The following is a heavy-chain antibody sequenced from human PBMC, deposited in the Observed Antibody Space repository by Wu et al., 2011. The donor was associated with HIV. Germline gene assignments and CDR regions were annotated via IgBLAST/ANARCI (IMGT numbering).Heavy chain of an antibody. V-gene: IGHV1-2*02. CDR1: GYTFTGYY. D-gene: IGHD1-26*01. Sequence: QVQLVQSGAEVKKPWASVKVSCKASGYTFTGYYMHWVRQAPGQGLEWMGWINPNSDDTYYTQKFQGRVTMTRDTSISTAYMELSSLTSDDTAVYYCARAGPDSGRPNGFDIWGQGTMVTVSS. J-gene: IGHJ3*02. CDR3: ARAGPDSGRPNGFDI. CDR2: INPNSDDT.